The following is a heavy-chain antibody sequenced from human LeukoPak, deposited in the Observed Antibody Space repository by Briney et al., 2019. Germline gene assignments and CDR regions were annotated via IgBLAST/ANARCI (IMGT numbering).Heavy chain of an antibody. Sequence: ASVNVSCKASGYTYTSYYMHWVRQAPGQGLEWMGITNPSGDSTNYAQRFQGRVTMTSDSSTSTVYMELSSLRSEDTAVYYCARDLTYCGGDCYLAYSYGMDVWGQGTLVTVSS. CDR3: ARDLTYCGGDCYLAYSYGMDV. J-gene: IGHJ6*02. D-gene: IGHD2-21*02. CDR1: GYTYTSYY. V-gene: IGHV1-46*01. CDR2: TNPSGDST.